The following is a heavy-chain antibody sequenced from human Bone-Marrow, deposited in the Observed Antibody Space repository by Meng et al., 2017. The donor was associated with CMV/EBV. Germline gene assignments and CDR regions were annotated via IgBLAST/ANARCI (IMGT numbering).Heavy chain of an antibody. J-gene: IGHJ5*02. CDR3: AKDDESMWGGKNWFDL. D-gene: IGHD3-16*01. CDR2: ISTNGNS. CDR1: GGSINGYF. V-gene: IGHV4-4*07. Sequence: QVQLQGSGPGLVKPSETLSLTCTFSGGSINGYFWSWIRQPAGKGLAWIGRISTNGNSNYSPSLKSRVTMSVDTSRNQFSLKLSSVTAADTAVYYCAKDDESMWGGKNWFDLGGLGTLVTVSS.